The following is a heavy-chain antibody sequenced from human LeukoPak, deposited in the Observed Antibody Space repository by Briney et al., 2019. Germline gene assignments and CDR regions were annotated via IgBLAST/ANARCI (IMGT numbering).Heavy chain of an antibody. J-gene: IGHJ4*02. D-gene: IGHD3-10*01. Sequence: SETLSLTCTVSGGSISSYYWSWIRQPPGKGLEWIGYIYYSGSTNYNPSLKSRVTISVDTSKNQFSLKLSSVTAADTAVYYCARGHGSGSYYFDYWGQGTLVTVSS. V-gene: IGHV4-59*01. CDR2: IYYSGST. CDR1: GGSISSYY. CDR3: ARGHGSGSYYFDY.